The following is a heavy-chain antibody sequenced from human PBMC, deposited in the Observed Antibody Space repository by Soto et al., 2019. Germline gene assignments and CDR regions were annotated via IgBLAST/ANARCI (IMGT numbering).Heavy chain of an antibody. CDR2: LSPSYPYT. CDR1: GFDFSTFG. J-gene: IGHJ4*02. CDR3: AKPSHEMLTGYSPFDH. V-gene: IGHV3-21*04. Sequence: PGGSLRLSCAASGFDFSTFGMNWVRQAPGKGLEWVSFLSPSYPYTSYADSVKGRFTISGDNAKNSVSLQMNSLRADDSALYYCAKPSHEMLTGYSPFDHRGQGTLVTVS. D-gene: IGHD3-9*01.